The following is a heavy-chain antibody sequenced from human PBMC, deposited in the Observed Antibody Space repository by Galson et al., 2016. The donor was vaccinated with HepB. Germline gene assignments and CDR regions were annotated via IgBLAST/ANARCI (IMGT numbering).Heavy chain of an antibody. CDR2: LTGSGGGT. J-gene: IGHJ4*02. D-gene: IGHD6-25*01. CDR1: GFTFSSYA. Sequence: SLRLSCAASGFTFSSYAMNWVRQAPGKGLEWVATLTGSGGGTYYADSVKGRFTISRDNSKNTLYLEMISLRAGDTAVYYCAKVPHHSTGWPREIDYWGQGTLFIVSS. V-gene: IGHV3-23*01. CDR3: AKVPHHSTGWPREIDY.